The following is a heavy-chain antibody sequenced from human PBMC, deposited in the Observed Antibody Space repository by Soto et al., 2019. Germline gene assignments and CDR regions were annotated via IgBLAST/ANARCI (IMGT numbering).Heavy chain of an antibody. CDR1: GYTFTSYG. D-gene: IGHD1-20*01. CDR2: ISAYNGNT. V-gene: IGHV1-18*04. J-gene: IGHJ5*02. CDR3: ARSYNWKYLYNWFDH. Sequence: ASVKVSCKASGYTFTSYGISWVRQAPGQGLEWMGWISAYNGNTNYAQKLQGRVTMTTDTSTSTAYMELRSLRSDDTAVYYCARSYNWKYLYNWFDHWGQGTLVTVSS.